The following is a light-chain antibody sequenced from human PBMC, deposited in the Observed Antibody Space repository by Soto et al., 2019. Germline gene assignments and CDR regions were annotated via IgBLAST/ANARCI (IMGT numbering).Light chain of an antibody. V-gene: IGLV7-43*01. J-gene: IGLJ3*02. CDR3: QLYFDGAQSGV. Sequence: QAVVTQAPSLTVSPGGTVTLTCASNTGAVTSGFYPNWFQQKPGQAPRALIYGISNKHSWTPARFSGSLLGGKAALTLSGVQPGDEAEYYCQLYFDGAQSGVFGGGTKLTVL. CDR2: GIS. CDR1: TGAVTSGFY.